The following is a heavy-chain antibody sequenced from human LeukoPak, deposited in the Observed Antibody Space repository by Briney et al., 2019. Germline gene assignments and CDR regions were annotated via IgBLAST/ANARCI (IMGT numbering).Heavy chain of an antibody. J-gene: IGHJ4*02. Sequence: PGGSLILSCATSGFTFSSSAMSWVRQAPGKGLEWVSAISGSGGSTYYADSVKGRFTISRDNSKNTLYLQMNSLRAEDTAVYYCAKDRAPGYTIAVAGTAKDYWGQGTLVTVSS. CDR2: ISGSGGST. CDR1: GFTFSSSA. CDR3: AKDRAPGYTIAVAGTAKDY. V-gene: IGHV3-23*01. D-gene: IGHD6-19*01.